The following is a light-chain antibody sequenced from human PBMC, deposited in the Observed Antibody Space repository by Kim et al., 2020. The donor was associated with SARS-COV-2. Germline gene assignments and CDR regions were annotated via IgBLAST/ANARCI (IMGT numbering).Light chain of an antibody. CDR2: QHN. V-gene: IGLV3-1*01. CDR3: QTWDSSTVV. CDR1: KLGDKY. J-gene: IGLJ2*01. Sequence: SYELTQPPSVSVSPGQTASITCSGDKLGDKYAFWYQQKPGQSPVMVIYQHNKRPSGIPERFSGTSSGNTATLTISGTQAMDEADYYCQTWDSSTVVFGGGTQLTVL.